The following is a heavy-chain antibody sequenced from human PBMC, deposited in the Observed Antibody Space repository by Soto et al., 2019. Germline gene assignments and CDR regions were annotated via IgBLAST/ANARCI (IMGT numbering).Heavy chain of an antibody. CDR1: GYTFTYRY. Sequence: QMQLVQSGAEVKKTGSSVKVSCKASGYTFTYRYLHWVRQAPGQALEWMGWITPFNGNTNYAQKFQDRVTITRDRSMSTAYMELSSLRSEDTAMYYCARSPPYDYGWGSYGPPYYDYGMDVWGQGTTVTVSS. CDR3: ARSPPYDYGWGSYGPPYYDYGMDV. J-gene: IGHJ6*02. CDR2: ITPFNGNT. V-gene: IGHV1-45*02. D-gene: IGHD3-16*01.